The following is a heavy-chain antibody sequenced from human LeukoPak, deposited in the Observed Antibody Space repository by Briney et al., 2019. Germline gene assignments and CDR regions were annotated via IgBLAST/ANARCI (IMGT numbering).Heavy chain of an antibody. CDR2: INPNSGGT. CDR3: ARANPLYGYQLLWGAFYYYYMDV. J-gene: IGHJ6*03. D-gene: IGHD2-2*01. Sequence: GASVKVSCKASGYTFTGYYMHWVRQAPGQGLEWMGWINPNSGGTNYAQKFQGRVTMTRDTSISTAYMELSRLRSDDTAVYYCARANPLYGYQLLWGAFYYYYMDVWGKGTTVTISS. V-gene: IGHV1-2*02. CDR1: GYTFTGYY.